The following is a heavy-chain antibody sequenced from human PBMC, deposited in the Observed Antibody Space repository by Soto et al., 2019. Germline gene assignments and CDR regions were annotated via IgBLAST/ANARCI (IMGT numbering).Heavy chain of an antibody. CDR1: GFTALSYA. J-gene: IGHJ4*02. CDR2: LNGGVDGT. Sequence: QVRLIQSGPEMMQPGASVRVSCTASGFTALSYAFHWVRQAPGQGPEWLGWLNGGVDGTSYSQRLQGRVTISRDTSTNTAYLEVKSLTSEDTAVYYCAREVKGVTSFDYWGQGTLVTVSS. D-gene: IGHD3-10*01. CDR3: AREVKGVTSFDY. V-gene: IGHV1-3*01.